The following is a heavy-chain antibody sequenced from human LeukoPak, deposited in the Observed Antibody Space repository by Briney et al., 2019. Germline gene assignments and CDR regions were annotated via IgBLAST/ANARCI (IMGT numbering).Heavy chain of an antibody. D-gene: IGHD5-24*01. CDR3: ASGRRDGYIQYYFDY. Sequence: SVKVSCKASGYTFTSYDINWVRQATGQGLEWMGWMNPNSGNTGYAQKFQGRVTITRNTSISTAYMELSSLRSEDTAVYYCASGRRDGYIQYYFDYWGQGTLVTVSS. CDR1: GYTFTSYD. J-gene: IGHJ4*02. CDR2: MNPNSGNT. V-gene: IGHV1-8*03.